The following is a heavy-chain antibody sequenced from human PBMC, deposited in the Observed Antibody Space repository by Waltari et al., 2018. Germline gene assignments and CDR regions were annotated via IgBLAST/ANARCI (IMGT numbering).Heavy chain of an antibody. D-gene: IGHD1-1*01. J-gene: IGHJ4*02. V-gene: IGHV1-3*04. CDR2: INTDNGDT. Sequence: QVQLVQSGAEVEKPGASVKVSCMTSGYTFTNYGIHWVHQAPGQRLEWMGWINTDNGDTQFSPKFQIRVTFTRDTFASTVYMELSSLTSEDTAVYYCARGLHRTAWIVDYWGQGTLVTVSS. CDR3: ARGLHRTAWIVDY. CDR1: GYTFTNYG.